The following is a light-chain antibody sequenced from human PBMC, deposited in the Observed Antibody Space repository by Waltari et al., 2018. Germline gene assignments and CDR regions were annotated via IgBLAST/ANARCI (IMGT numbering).Light chain of an antibody. Sequence: QSALTQPPSASGSPGQSVTISCTGTSSDVGGYNYVSCYQHPPGKAPKVMNYEVPKRPSGVPDRFSGSKSGNTASLTVSGLQAEDEADYYCSSYAGSNNLLFGGGTKLTVL. V-gene: IGLV2-8*01. CDR1: SSDVGGYNY. CDR2: EVP. J-gene: IGLJ2*01. CDR3: SSYAGSNNLL.